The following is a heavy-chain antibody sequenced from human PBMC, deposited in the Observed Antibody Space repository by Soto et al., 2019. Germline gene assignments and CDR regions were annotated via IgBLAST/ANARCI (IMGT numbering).Heavy chain of an antibody. CDR1: GYTFTSYD. Sequence: QVQLVQSGAEVRKPGASVKVSCEASGYTFTSYDIYWVRQATGQGLEWMGWMNPNTGNSGYAQKFQGRVTMTSDTSISTAHMELSSLRSEDTAVYYCARRAETNGWNGFGADKYYFDFWGXGXXXXVSX. CDR2: MNPNTGNS. D-gene: IGHD1-1*01. CDR3: ARRAETNGWNGFGADKYYFDF. J-gene: IGHJ4*02. V-gene: IGHV1-8*01.